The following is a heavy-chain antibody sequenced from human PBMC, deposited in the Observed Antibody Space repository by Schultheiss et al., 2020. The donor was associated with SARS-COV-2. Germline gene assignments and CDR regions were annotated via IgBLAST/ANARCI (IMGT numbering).Heavy chain of an antibody. V-gene: IGHV4-59*12. J-gene: IGHJ6*03. Sequence: SETLSLTCTVSGGSISSYYWSWIRQPPGKGLEWIGRIQSTGSTDHNSSLKSRVTISVDTSKNQFSLKLSSVTAADTAVYYCARAPHPIVVPAAIGYYYYYMDVWGKGTTVTVSS. D-gene: IGHD2-2*01. CDR1: GGSISSYY. CDR2: IQSTGST. CDR3: ARAPHPIVVPAAIGYYYYYMDV.